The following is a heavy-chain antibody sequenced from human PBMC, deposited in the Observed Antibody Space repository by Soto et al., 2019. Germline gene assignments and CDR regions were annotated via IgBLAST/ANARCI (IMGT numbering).Heavy chain of an antibody. V-gene: IGHV1-18*01. CDR1: GYTFTSYG. CDR3: ARDYRYSSSSGDWFDP. J-gene: IGHJ5*02. Sequence: QVQLVQSGAEVKKPGASVKVSCKASGYTFTSYGISWVRQAPGQGLEWMGWISAYNGNTNYAQKLQGRVTMTTDTSPSTADMGLRSLRSDDTAVYYCARDYRYSSSSGDWFDPWGQGTLVTVSS. D-gene: IGHD6-13*01. CDR2: ISAYNGNT.